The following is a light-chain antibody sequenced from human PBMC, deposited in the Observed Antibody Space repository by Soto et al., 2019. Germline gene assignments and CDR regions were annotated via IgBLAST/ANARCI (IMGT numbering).Light chain of an antibody. J-gene: IGLJ3*02. Sequence: SYELTQPPSVSVSPGQTASITCSVDKLGDKYACWYQQKPGQSPVLVIYQDSKRTSGIPERFSGSNSGNTATLTISGTPAMDEADYYCQAWDSSTAVFGGGTKLTVL. V-gene: IGLV3-1*01. CDR2: QDS. CDR3: QAWDSSTAV. CDR1: KLGDKY.